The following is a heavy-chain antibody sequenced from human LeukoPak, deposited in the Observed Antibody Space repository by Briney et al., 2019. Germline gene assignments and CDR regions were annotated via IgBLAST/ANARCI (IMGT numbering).Heavy chain of an antibody. CDR2: IYYSGST. J-gene: IGHJ5*02. D-gene: IGHD3-10*01. Sequence: SETLSLTCTVSGGSISSYYWSWIPQPPGKGLEWIGYIYYSGSTNYNPSLKSRVTISVDTSKTQFSLKLSSVTAADTAVYYCARRPYGSGRGWFDPWGQGTLVTVSS. V-gene: IGHV4-59*08. CDR3: ARRPYGSGRGWFDP. CDR1: GGSISSYY.